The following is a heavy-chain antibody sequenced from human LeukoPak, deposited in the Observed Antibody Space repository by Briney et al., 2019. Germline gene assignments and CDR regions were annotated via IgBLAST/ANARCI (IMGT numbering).Heavy chain of an antibody. CDR3: ARDASTYYDSSGYYGGDAFDI. D-gene: IGHD3-22*01. Sequence: GGSLRLSCAASGFTFSSYSMNWVRQAPGKGLEWVSSISSSSSYIYYADSVKGRFTISRDNAKNSLYLQMNSLRAEDTAVYYCARDASTYYDSSGYYGGDAFDIWGQGTMVTVSS. CDR2: ISSSSSYI. V-gene: IGHV3-21*01. CDR1: GFTFSSYS. J-gene: IGHJ3*02.